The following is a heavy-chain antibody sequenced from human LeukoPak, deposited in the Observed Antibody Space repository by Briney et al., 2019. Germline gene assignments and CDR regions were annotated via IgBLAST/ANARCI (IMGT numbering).Heavy chain of an antibody. D-gene: IGHD3-9*01. CDR3: ARDSGHYDILTGYQDAFDI. J-gene: IGHJ3*02. CDR2: ISISSSYI. Sequence: PGGSLRLSCAASGLAFSSYSMNWVRQAPGKGLEWVSSISISSSYIYYADSVKGRFTISRDNAKNSLYLKMNSLRAEDTAVYYCARDSGHYDILTGYQDAFDIWGQGTMVTVSS. V-gene: IGHV3-21*01. CDR1: GLAFSSYS.